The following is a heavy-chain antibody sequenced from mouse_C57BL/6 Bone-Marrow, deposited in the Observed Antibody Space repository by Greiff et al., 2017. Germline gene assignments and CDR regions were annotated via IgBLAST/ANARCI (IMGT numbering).Heavy chain of an antibody. CDR1: GFSLTSYG. J-gene: IGHJ1*03. CDR2: IWRGGST. Sequence: QVQLKESGPGLVQPSQSLSITCTVSGFSLTSYGVHWVRQSPGKGLEWLGVIWRGGSTDYNAAFMSRLSITKDNSKSQVFFKMNSLQADDTAIYYCAKEGYYGSLWYVDVWGTGTTVTVSS. CDR3: AKEGYYGSLWYVDV. D-gene: IGHD1-1*01. V-gene: IGHV2-5*01.